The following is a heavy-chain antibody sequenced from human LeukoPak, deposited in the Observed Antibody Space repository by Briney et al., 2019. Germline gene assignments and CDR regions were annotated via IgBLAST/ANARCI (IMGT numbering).Heavy chain of an antibody. D-gene: IGHD1-26*01. Sequence: TSETLSLTCTVSDDSISSYYWSWIRQPPGKGLEWIGYIYYSGSTNYNPSLKSRVSISVDTSKNQFSLKLSSVTAADTAVYYCARASSIVGATGGGFDPWGQGTLVTVSS. CDR2: IYYSGST. CDR3: ARASSIVGATGGGFDP. J-gene: IGHJ5*02. CDR1: DDSISSYY. V-gene: IGHV4-59*01.